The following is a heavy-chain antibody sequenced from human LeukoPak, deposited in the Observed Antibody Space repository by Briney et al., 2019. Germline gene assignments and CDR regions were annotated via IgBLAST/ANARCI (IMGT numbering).Heavy chain of an antibody. CDR1: GYTFTSYD. V-gene: IGHV1-8*03. J-gene: IGHJ4*02. D-gene: IGHD3-10*01. CDR3: ARGGRPNYYGSGSYQN. CDR2: MNPNSGNT. Sequence: ASVKVSCKASGYTFTSYDINWVRQATGQGLEWMGWMNPNSGNTGYVQKFQGRVTITRNTSISTAYMELSSLRSEDTAVYYCARGGRPNYYGSGSYQNRGQGTLVTVSS.